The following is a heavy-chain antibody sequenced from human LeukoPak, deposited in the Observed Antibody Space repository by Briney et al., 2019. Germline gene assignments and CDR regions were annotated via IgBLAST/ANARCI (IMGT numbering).Heavy chain of an antibody. D-gene: IGHD6-19*01. CDR1: GVSISSSSYY. J-gene: IGHJ5*02. Sequence: PSETLSLTCTVSGVSISSSSYYWGWVRQPPGKGLEWIGSIYYSGSTYYTPSLKSRVTISVDTAKNQFSLKLSSVTAADPAVYYCARVGWLVRGWFDPWGQGTLVTVSS. CDR3: ARVGWLVRGWFDP. V-gene: IGHV4-39*07. CDR2: IYYSGST.